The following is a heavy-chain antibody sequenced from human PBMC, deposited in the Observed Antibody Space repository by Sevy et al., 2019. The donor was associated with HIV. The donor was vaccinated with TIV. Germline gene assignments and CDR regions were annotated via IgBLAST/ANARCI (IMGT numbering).Heavy chain of an antibody. V-gene: IGHV4-34*01. J-gene: IGHJ3*02. CDR1: GGSFSGYY. CDR3: ARDCSSTSCSHAFDI. CDR2: INHSGST. Sequence: SETLSLTCAVYGGSFSGYYWSWIRQPPGKGLEWIREINHSGSTNYNPSLKSRVTISVDTSKNQFSLKLSSVTAADPAVYYCARDCSSTSCSHAFDIWGQGTMVTVSS. D-gene: IGHD2-2*01.